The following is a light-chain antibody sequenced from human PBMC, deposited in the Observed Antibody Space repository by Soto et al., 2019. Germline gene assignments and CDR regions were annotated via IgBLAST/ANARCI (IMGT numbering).Light chain of an antibody. CDR1: QSVSYN. CDR2: GAS. Sequence: EIVLTQSPATLSVSPGETATLSCKASQSVSYNLAWYQQKPGQAPRLLICGASTRATGIPARFSGSGSGTEFTLTIGSLQSEDFALYYCQQYSHLGLTFGPGTRVDFE. J-gene: IGKJ3*01. V-gene: IGKV3-15*01. CDR3: QQYSHLGLT.